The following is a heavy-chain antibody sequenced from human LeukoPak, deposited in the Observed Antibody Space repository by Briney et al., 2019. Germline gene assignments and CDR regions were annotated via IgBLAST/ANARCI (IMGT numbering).Heavy chain of an antibody. Sequence: SETLSLTCAVSGGSISSGGYSWSWIRQPPGKGLGWIGYIYHSGSTYYNPSLKSRVTISVDRSKNQFSLKLSSVTAADTAVYYCARVVAAAGPYFQHWGQGTLATVSS. CDR1: GGSISSGGYS. CDR2: IYHSGST. J-gene: IGHJ1*01. CDR3: ARVVAAAGPYFQH. D-gene: IGHD6-13*01. V-gene: IGHV4-30-2*01.